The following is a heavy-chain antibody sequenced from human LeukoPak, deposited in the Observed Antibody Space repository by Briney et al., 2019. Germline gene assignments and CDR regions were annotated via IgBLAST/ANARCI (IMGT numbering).Heavy chain of an antibody. J-gene: IGHJ5*02. CDR3: AREGCSSTSCHTPWFDP. CDR1: GYTFTSYD. V-gene: IGHV1-8*01. CDR2: MNPNSGNT. Sequence: ASVKVSCKASGYTFTSYDINWVRQATGQGLEWMGWMNPNSGNTGYAQKFQGRVTMARNTSISTAYMELSSLRSEDTAVYYCAREGCSSTSCHTPWFDPWGQGTLVTVSS. D-gene: IGHD2-2*01.